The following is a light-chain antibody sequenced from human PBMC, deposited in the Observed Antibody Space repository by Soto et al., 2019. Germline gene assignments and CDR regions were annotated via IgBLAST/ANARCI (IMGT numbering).Light chain of an antibody. CDR1: SRDIGGYNY. V-gene: IGLV2-8*01. J-gene: IGLJ1*01. Sequence: QSALTQPPSASGSPGQSVTISCTGTSRDIGGYNYVSWYQQHPGKAPKLLIYEVTKRPSGVPDRFSASKSGNTASLTVSGLQADDDADYFCYSKAGSHSYFFGTGTKLTVL. CDR2: EVT. CDR3: YSKAGSHSYF.